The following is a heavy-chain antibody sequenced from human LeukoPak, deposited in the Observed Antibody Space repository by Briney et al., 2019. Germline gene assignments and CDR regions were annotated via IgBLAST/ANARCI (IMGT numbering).Heavy chain of an antibody. J-gene: IGHJ4*02. CDR2: IYYSGST. V-gene: IGHV4-61*01. CDR1: GGSVSSGSYY. D-gene: IGHD2-15*01. CDR3: ARGPLYCSGGSCYDY. Sequence: SETLSLTCTVSGGSVSSGSYYWSWIRQPPGKGLEWIGYIYYSGSTNYNPSLKSRVTISVDTSKNQFSLKLSSVTAADTAVYYCARGPLYCSGGSCYDYWGQGTLVTVSS.